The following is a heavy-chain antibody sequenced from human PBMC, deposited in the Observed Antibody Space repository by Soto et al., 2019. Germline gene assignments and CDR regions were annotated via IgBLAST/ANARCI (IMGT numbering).Heavy chain of an antibody. CDR1: GYTFTSYG. CDR2: ISAYNGNT. Sequence: ASVKVACKASGYTFTSYGISWVRQAPGQGLEWMGWISAYNGNTNYAQKLQGRVTMTTDTSTSTAYMELRSLRSDDTAVYYCAGAPNSSGYYSFDYWGQGTLVTVSS. D-gene: IGHD3-22*01. J-gene: IGHJ4*02. V-gene: IGHV1-18*01. CDR3: AGAPNSSGYYSFDY.